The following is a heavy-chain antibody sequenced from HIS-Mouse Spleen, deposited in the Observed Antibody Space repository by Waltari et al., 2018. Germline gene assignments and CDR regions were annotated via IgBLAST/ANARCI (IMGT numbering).Heavy chain of an antibody. J-gene: IGHJ6*02. CDR2: ISWNSGSI. CDR3: AKDIEAADDYXYGXXV. Sequence: EVQLVESGGGLVQPGRSLRLSCAASGFTFDDYAMHWVRQAPGTGLGWVSGISWNSGSIGYADSVKGRFTISRDNAKNSLYLQMNSLRAEDTALYYCAKDIEAADDYXYGXXVWGQGXTVTVSS. V-gene: IGHV3-9*01. CDR1: GFTFDDYA. D-gene: IGHD6-13*01.